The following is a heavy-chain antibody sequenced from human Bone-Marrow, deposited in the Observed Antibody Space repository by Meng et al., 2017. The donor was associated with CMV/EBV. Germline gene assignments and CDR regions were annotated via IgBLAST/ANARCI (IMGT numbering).Heavy chain of an antibody. CDR2: IYSGGNT. CDR1: GFTVNSNY. J-gene: IGHJ3*02. Sequence: ETLSLTCAASGFTVNSNYMSWVRQAPGKGLKWVSVIYSGGNTYYTDSVKGRFTISRDNSKNTLYLQMNSLRAEDTAVYYCAKDVEKDAFDIWGQGTMVTVSS. CDR3: AKDVEKDAFDI. V-gene: IGHV3-53*05. D-gene: IGHD2-21*01.